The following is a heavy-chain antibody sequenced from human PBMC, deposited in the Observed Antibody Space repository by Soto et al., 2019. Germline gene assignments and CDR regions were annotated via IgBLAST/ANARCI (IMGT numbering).Heavy chain of an antibody. J-gene: IGHJ4*02. Sequence: PSETLSLTCTVSGGSISSGDYYWSWIRQPPGKGLEWIGCIYYSGSTYYNPSLKSRVTISVDTSKNQFSLKLSSVTAADTAVYYCARGKLYDYVWGSPGIDYWGQGTLVTVSS. D-gene: IGHD3-16*01. CDR2: IYYSGST. CDR1: GGSISSGDYY. CDR3: ARGKLYDYVWGSPGIDY. V-gene: IGHV4-30-4*01.